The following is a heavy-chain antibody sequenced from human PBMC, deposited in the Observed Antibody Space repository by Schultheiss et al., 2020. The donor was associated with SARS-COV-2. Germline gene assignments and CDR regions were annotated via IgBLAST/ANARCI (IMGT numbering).Heavy chain of an antibody. CDR3: ATDTLERQGYYYYGMDV. J-gene: IGHJ6*02. Sequence: ASVKVSCKVSGYTLTELSMHWVRQAPGQGLEWMGGIIPIFGTANYAQKFQGRVTMTEDTSTDTAYMELSSLRSEDTAVYYCATDTLERQGYYYYGMDVWGQGTTVTVSS. CDR1: GYTLTELS. D-gene: IGHD1-1*01. V-gene: IGHV1-24*01. CDR2: IIPIFGTA.